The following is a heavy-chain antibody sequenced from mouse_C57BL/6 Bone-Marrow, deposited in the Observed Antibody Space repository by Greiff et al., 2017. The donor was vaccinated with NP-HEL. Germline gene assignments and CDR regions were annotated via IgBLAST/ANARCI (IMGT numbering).Heavy chain of an antibody. V-gene: IGHV3-1*01. J-gene: IGHJ4*01. CDR2: ISYSGST. CDR1: GYSITSGYD. CDR3: ASWCKSYAMDY. Sequence: DVKLQESGPGMVKPSQSLSLTCTVTGYSITSGYDWHWIRHFPGNQLEWMGYISYSGSTNYNQTLKSRISITHDTSKNHLVLKLKSVTTEDTATYYCASWCKSYAMDYWGQGTSVTVSA. D-gene: IGHD1-1*02.